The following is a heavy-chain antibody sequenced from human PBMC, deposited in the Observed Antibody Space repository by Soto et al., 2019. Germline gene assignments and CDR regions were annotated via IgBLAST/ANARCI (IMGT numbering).Heavy chain of an antibody. CDR3: ARSKITIIVESAGFDY. D-gene: IGHD3-22*01. CDR1: GGSVSSGSYY. CDR2: IYYSGST. Sequence: QVQLQESGPGLVKPSETLSLTCTVSGGSVSSGSYYWSWIRQPPGKGLEWIGYIYYSGSTNYNPSLKSRVTISVDTSKNQFSLKLSSVTAADTAVYYCARSKITIIVESAGFDYWGQGTLVTVSS. V-gene: IGHV4-61*01. J-gene: IGHJ4*02.